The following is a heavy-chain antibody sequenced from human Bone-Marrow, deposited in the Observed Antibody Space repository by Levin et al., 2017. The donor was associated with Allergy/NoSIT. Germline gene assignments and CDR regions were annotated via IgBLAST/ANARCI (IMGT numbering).Heavy chain of an antibody. J-gene: IGHJ5*02. CDR2: ISSSNGAT. D-gene: IGHD3-10*01. CDR1: GYPFTTYG. Sequence: ASVKVSCEASGYPFTTYGISWVRQAPGQGLEWMGWISSSNGATHYAQNFQGRVTLTTDTSARTAYMELRSLRSDDTAVYFCARVRVAGSGGYNHQGWFDPWGQGTLVTVSS. V-gene: IGHV1-18*01. CDR3: ARVRVAGSGGYNHQGWFDP.